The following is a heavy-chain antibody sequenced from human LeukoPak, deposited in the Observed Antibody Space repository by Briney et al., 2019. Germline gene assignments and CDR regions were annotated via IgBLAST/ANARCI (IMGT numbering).Heavy chain of an antibody. CDR2: ISYDGSNK. V-gene: IGHV3-30*03. D-gene: IGHD3-10*01. J-gene: IGHJ5*02. CDR3: ARGTSGSP. CDR1: GFTFSSYG. Sequence: GGSLRLSCAASGFTFSSYGMHWVRQAPGKGLEWVAIISYDGSNKYYADSVKGRFTISRDSSKNMLYLQMNSLRAEDTAVYYCARGTSGSPWGQGTLVTVSS.